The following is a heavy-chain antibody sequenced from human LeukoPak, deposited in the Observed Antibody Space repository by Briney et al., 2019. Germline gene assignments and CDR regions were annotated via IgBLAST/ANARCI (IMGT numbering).Heavy chain of an antibody. Sequence: SGPALVKPTQTLTLTCTFFGFSLSTSGMWGSWIRQPPVKALEWLARIDCDDDKYYSTSLKTRLTNSKDTSKTQVVLTMTNMDPGDTATYYCARTYSGRPFDYWGQGTLVTVPS. CDR1: GFSLSTSGMW. CDR2: IDCDDDK. V-gene: IGHV2-70*11. J-gene: IGHJ4*02. CDR3: ARTYSGRPFDY. D-gene: IGHD2-21*01.